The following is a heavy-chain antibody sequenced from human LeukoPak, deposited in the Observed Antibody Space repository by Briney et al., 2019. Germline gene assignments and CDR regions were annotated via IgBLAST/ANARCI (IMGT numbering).Heavy chain of an antibody. D-gene: IGHD6-25*01. Sequence: PGGSLRLSCAASGFTFSSYGMHWVRQAPGKGLEWVAFIRYDGSNKYYADPVKGRFTISRATAKHSLYLQMDSLRAEDTAVYYCARVAGLSAAVTEENFDYWGQGTLVTVSS. CDR3: ARVAGLSAAVTEENFDY. V-gene: IGHV3-30*02. CDR2: IRYDGSNK. J-gene: IGHJ4*02. CDR1: GFTFSSYG.